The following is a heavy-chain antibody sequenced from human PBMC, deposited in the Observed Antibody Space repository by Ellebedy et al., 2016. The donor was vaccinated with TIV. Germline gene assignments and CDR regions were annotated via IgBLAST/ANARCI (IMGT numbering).Heavy chain of an antibody. CDR2: TYYSGST. J-gene: IGHJ4*02. D-gene: IGHD1-26*01. CDR1: GGSISTSIYY. CDR3: ARAGAPGAMAFDY. Sequence: MPSETLSLTCTVSGGSISTSIYYWGWIRQPPGKGLEWIGTTYYSGSTYYNPSLKSRVTMSVDTSKNQFSLKLSSVTAADTAVYYCARAGAPGAMAFDYWGQGTLVTVSS. V-gene: IGHV4-39*01.